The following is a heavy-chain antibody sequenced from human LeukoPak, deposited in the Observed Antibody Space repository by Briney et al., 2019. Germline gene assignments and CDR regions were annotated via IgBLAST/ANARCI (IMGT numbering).Heavy chain of an antibody. CDR1: GFTSSSYA. D-gene: IGHD3-22*01. Sequence: GGSLRLSCAASGFTSSSYAMSWVRQAPGKGLEWVSAISGSGGSTYYADSVKGRFTISRDNSKNTLYLQMNSLRAEDTAVYYCAKDTYYYDSSPGGYWGQGTLVTVSS. V-gene: IGHV3-23*01. CDR2: ISGSGGST. J-gene: IGHJ4*02. CDR3: AKDTYYYDSSPGGY.